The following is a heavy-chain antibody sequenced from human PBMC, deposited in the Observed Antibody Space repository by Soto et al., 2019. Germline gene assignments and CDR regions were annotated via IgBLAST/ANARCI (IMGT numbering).Heavy chain of an antibody. D-gene: IGHD1-26*01. CDR3: GRDSAPRMSGSYRGGAFDI. CDR2: ISYDGSNK. V-gene: IGHV3-30-3*01. Sequence: GGSLRLSCAASGFTFGSYAMHWVRQAPGKGLEWVAVISYDGSNKYYADSVKGRFTISRDNSKNTLYLQMNSLRAEDTAVYYCGRDSAPRMSGSYRGGAFDIWGQGTMVTVSS. CDR1: GFTFGSYA. J-gene: IGHJ3*02.